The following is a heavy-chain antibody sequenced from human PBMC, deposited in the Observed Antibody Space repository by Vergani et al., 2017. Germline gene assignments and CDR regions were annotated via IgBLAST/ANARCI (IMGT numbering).Heavy chain of an antibody. CDR1: GGSISSYY. CDR3: ARWNYYGSGSYSDWDYYYGMDV. CDR2: IYYSGST. J-gene: IGHJ6*02. Sequence: QVQLQESGPGLVKPSETLSLTCTVSGGSISSYYWSWIRQPPGKGLEWIGYIYYSGSTNSNPSLKSRVTISVDTSKNQFSLKLSSVTAADTAVYYCARWNYYGSGSYSDWDYYYGMDVWGQGTTVTVSS. V-gene: IGHV4-59*01. D-gene: IGHD3-10*01.